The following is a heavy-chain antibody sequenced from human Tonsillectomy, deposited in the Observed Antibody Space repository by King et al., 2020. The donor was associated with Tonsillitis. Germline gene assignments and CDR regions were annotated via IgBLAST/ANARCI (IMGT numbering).Heavy chain of an antibody. Sequence: VQLVESGGGVVQPGRSLRLSCAASGFTFSSYPMHWVRQAPGKGLEWVSVISYDGSTKYSADSLKVQFTISRDNSKNTLFLQMNSMRGEDTAVYYCAIDRLALGSSEADGMDVGGQGTTVTVSS. CDR2: ISYDGSTK. CDR1: GFTFSSYP. CDR3: AIDRLALGSSEADGMDV. V-gene: IGHV3-30*04. J-gene: IGHJ6*02. D-gene: IGHD3-10*01.